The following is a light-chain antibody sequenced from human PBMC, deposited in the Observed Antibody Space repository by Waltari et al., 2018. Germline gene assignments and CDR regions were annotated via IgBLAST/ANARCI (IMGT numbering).Light chain of an antibody. J-gene: IGLJ2*01. CDR1: SSDVGNYNL. V-gene: IGLV2-23*02. CDR3: CSYASGSTFV. Sequence: QSALTQPASVSGSPGQSITISCAGTSSDVGNYNLVSWYQQHAGEAPKLMLYEVTNRPSGFSNRFSGSKSGNTASLTISGLQAEDEADYYCCSYASGSTFVFGGGTKLTVL. CDR2: EVT.